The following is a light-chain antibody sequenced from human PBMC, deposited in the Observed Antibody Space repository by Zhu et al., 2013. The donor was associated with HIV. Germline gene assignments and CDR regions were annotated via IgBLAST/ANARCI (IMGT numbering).Light chain of an antibody. CDR3: QQRSIRPRT. Sequence: EIVLTQSPATLSLSPGERATLSCRASQSISSYLAWYQQKPGQAPRLLIYDASNRATGIPARFSGSGSGTDFTLTISSLEPEDFGLYYCQQRSIRPRTFGQGTRVEVK. J-gene: IGKJ1*01. CDR2: DAS. CDR1: QSISSY. V-gene: IGKV3-11*01.